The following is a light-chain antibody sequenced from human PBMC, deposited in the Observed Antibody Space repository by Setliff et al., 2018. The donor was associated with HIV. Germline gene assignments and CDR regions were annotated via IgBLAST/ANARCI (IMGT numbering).Light chain of an antibody. V-gene: IGLV1-51*01. CDR1: SSNIGNNY. J-gene: IGLJ2*01. Sequence: LTQPPSVSAAPGQKVTISCSGSSSNIGNNYVSWYQQLPGTAPKLLIYDNNKRPSGIPDRFSDSKSGTSATLGITGLQTGDEADYYCGTWDSSLSAVVFGGGTKVTVL. CDR3: GTWDSSLSAVV. CDR2: DNN.